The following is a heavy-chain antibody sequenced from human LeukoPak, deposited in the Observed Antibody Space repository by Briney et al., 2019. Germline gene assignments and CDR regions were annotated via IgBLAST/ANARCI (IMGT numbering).Heavy chain of an antibody. CDR2: ISGSGGNT. CDR3: RSWVTAHDY. CDR1: EFTFSNYA. D-gene: IGHD2-21*02. J-gene: IGHJ4*02. V-gene: IGHV3-23*01. Sequence: GGSLRLSCAASEFTFSNYAMSWVRQAPGKGLEWVSAISGSGGNTYYADSVKGRFTISRDNSKNTLYLQMNSLRAEDTAVYYCRSWVTAHDYWGQGTLVTVSS.